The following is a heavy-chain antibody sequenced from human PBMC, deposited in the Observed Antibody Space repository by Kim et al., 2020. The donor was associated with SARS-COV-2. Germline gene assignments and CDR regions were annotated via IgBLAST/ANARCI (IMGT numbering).Heavy chain of an antibody. CDR3: ARHPTLNYYGSASGMDV. CDR1: GYSFTSYW. V-gene: IGHV5-10-1*01. CDR2: IDPSDSYT. J-gene: IGHJ6*02. Sequence: GESLKISCKGSGYSFTSYWISWVRQMPGKGLEWMGRIDPSDSYTNYSPSFQGHVTISADKSISTAYLQWSSLKASDTAMYYCARHPTLNYYGSASGMDVWGQGTTVTVSS. D-gene: IGHD3-10*01.